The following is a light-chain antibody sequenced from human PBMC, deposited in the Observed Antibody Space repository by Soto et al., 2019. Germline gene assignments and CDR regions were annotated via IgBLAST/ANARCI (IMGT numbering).Light chain of an antibody. J-gene: IGKJ1*01. CDR3: QQYNNWST. CDR1: QSVSNN. Sequence: EIVMTQSPATLSVSPGERATLSCRASQSVSNNLAWYQKKPGQAPRPLIYGASTRATGIPARFSGGGSGTEFTLTISSLQSEDFAVYYCQQYNNWSTFGQGTRVEIK. V-gene: IGKV3-15*01. CDR2: GAS.